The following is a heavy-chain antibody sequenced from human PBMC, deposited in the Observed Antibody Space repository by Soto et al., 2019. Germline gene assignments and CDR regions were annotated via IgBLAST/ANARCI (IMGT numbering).Heavy chain of an antibody. CDR1: GFTFSGYL. CDR3: ARAPYSNAWYRFDL. J-gene: IGHJ4*02. Sequence: GGSLRLSCEASGFTFSGYLMSWVHQAPGKGREWVADIKHDGSVQYYVDSVKGRLIISRDNAKKQLYLQMNGLRAEDTALYYCARAPYSNAWYRFDLWGQGTLVTVSS. D-gene: IGHD6-19*01. V-gene: IGHV3-7*03. CDR2: IKHDGSVQ.